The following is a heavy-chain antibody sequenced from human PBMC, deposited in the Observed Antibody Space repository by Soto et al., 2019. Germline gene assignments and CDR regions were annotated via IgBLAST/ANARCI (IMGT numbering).Heavy chain of an antibody. CDR1: GGTFSSYA. J-gene: IGHJ6*02. D-gene: IGHD6-19*01. V-gene: IGHV1-69*06. Sequence: QVQLVQSGAEVKKPGSSVKVSCKASGGTFSSYAISWVRQAPGQGLEWMGGIIPIFGTANYAQKFQGRVTITADKSASTAYMELSSRRSEDTAVYYCARGRSVTRAVDGHYYYYGMDVWGQGTTVTVSS. CDR3: ARGRSVTRAVDGHYYYYGMDV. CDR2: IIPIFGTA.